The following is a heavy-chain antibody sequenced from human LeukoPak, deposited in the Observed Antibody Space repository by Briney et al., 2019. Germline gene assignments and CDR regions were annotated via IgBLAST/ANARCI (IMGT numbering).Heavy chain of an antibody. D-gene: IGHD3-10*01. Sequence: PSETLSLTCAVYGGSFSGYYWSWIRQPPGKGLEWIGEINHSGSTNYTPSLKSRVTISVDTSKNQFSLKLSSVTAADTAVYYCARGDDHYYGSGSYYTLHWGQGTLVTVSS. CDR3: ARGDDHYYGSGSYYTLH. J-gene: IGHJ4*02. CDR2: INHSGST. V-gene: IGHV4-34*01. CDR1: GGSFSGYY.